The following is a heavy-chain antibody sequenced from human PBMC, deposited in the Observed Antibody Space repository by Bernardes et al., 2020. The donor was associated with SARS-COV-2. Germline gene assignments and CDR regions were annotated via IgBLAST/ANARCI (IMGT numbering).Heavy chain of an antibody. Sequence: VGSLRLSCAASGFTFSSYWMHWVRQAPGKGLVWVSRINSDGSSTSYADSVKGRFTISRDNAKNTLYLQMNSLRAEDTAVYYCAREGGETTVYFDYWGQGTLVTVSS. CDR2: INSDGSST. D-gene: IGHD4-17*01. J-gene: IGHJ4*02. V-gene: IGHV3-74*01. CDR3: AREGGETTVYFDY. CDR1: GFTFSSYW.